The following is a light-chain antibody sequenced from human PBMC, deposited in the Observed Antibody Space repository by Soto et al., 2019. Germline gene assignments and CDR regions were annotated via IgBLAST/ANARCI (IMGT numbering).Light chain of an antibody. CDR2: EVS. V-gene: IGLV2-8*01. J-gene: IGLJ3*02. CDR3: SSFGDSSDLVV. CDR1: SSDIGSYGY. Sequence: QSALTQPPSASGSAGQSVTISCTGTSSDIGSYGYVAWYQQHPGKAPKLMIYEVSKRPAGVPDRFSGSKSGNTASLTVSGLQAEDEADYYCSSFGDSSDLVVFGGGTKVTVL.